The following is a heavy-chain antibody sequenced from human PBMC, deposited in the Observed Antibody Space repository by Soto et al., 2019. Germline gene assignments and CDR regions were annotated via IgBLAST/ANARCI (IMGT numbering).Heavy chain of an antibody. CDR3: ARYSYSSGPQDL. D-gene: IGHD6-19*01. Sequence: VGSLRLSCTASGFTFTSHWMSWVRQAPGKGLEWVANIKQDGSEKRYVDSVKGRFTISRDNGKDSLDLQMNSLRVEDTAVYYCARYSYSSGPQDLWGQGTLVTVSS. V-gene: IGHV3-7*03. CDR1: GFTFTSHW. J-gene: IGHJ5*02. CDR2: IKQDGSEK.